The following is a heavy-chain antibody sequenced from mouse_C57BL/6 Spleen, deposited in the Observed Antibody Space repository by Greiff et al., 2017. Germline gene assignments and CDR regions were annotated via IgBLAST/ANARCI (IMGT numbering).Heavy chain of an antibody. J-gene: IGHJ2*01. CDR3: ARGAGSSYEDFDY. CDR2: INPSNGGT. D-gene: IGHD1-1*01. V-gene: IGHV1-53*01. Sequence: QVQLKQPGTELVKPGASVKLSCKASGYTFTSYWMHWVKQRPGQGLEWIGNINPSNGGTNYNEKFKSKATLTVDKSSSTAYMQLSSLTSEDSAVYYCARGAGSSYEDFDYWGQGTTLTVSS. CDR1: GYTFTSYW.